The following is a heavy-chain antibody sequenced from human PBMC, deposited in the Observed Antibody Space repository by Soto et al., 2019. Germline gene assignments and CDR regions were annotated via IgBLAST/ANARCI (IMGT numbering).Heavy chain of an antibody. CDR3: TRPLGDGWFDP. J-gene: IGHJ5*02. CDR2: IRSKANSDAT. Sequence: EVQLVESGGGLVQPGGSLKLSCADSGFTFSGSAMHWVRQASGKGLEWVGRIRSKANSDATAYAASVKDRFTISRDDSKSTAYLQMNSLKTEDTAVYYCTRPLGDGWFDPWGQGTLVTVSS. V-gene: IGHV3-73*02. D-gene: IGHD4-17*01. CDR1: GFTFSGSA.